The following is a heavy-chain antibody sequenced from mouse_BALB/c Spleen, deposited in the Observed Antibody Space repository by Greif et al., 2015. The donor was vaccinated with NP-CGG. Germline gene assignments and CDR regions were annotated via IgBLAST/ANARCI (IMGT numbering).Heavy chain of an antibody. CDR3: AREEALGGNPDY. CDR1: GYSITSGYY. D-gene: IGHD1-1*02. V-gene: IGHV3-6*02. Sequence: EVKLVESGPGLVKPSQSLSLTCSVTGYSITSGYYWNWIRQFPGNKLEWMGYISYDGSNNYNPSLKNRISITRDTSKNQFFLKLNSVTTEDTATYYCAREEALGGNPDYWGQGTTLTVSS. CDR2: ISYDGSN. J-gene: IGHJ2*01.